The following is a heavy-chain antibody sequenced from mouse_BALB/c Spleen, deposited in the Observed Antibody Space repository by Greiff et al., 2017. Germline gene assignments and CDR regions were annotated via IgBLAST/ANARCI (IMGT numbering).Heavy chain of an antibody. CDR2: ISYDGSN. Sequence: VQLQQSGPGLVKPSQSLSLTCSVTGYSITSGYYWNWIRQFPGNKLEWMGYISYDGSNNYNPSLKNRISITRDTSKNQFFLKLNSVTTEDTATYYCAREGIYYDYLYYAMDYWGQGTSVTVSS. V-gene: IGHV3-6*02. J-gene: IGHJ4*01. CDR1: GYSITSGYY. CDR3: AREGIYYDYLYYAMDY. D-gene: IGHD2-4*01.